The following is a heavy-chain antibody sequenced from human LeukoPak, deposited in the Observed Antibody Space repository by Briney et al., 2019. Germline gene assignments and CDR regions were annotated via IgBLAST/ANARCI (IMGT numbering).Heavy chain of an antibody. Sequence: SETLSLTCTVSGGSISSYYWSWIRQPAGKGLEWIGRIYTSGSTNYNPSLKSRVTMSVDTSKNQFSLKLSSVTAADTAVYYCARSRYNWNDVDAFDIRGQGTMVTVSS. CDR1: GGSISSYY. CDR3: ARSRYNWNDVDAFDI. D-gene: IGHD1-20*01. V-gene: IGHV4-4*07. J-gene: IGHJ3*02. CDR2: IYTSGST.